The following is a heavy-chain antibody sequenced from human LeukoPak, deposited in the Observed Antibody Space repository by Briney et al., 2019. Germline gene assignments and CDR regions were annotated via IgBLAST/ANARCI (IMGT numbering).Heavy chain of an antibody. J-gene: IGHJ5*02. CDR2: INPKTGGT. V-gene: IGHV1-2*02. D-gene: IGHD6-13*01. CDR3: ARDLTGYSSSWYDWFDP. Sequence: ASVKVSCKASRYTFTGYYIHWVRQAPGQGLEWMGWINPKTGGTDYAQKFQGRVTMTRDTSISTAYMELSRLRSDDTAVYYCARDLTGYSSSWYDWFDPWGQGTLVTVSS. CDR1: RYTFTGYY.